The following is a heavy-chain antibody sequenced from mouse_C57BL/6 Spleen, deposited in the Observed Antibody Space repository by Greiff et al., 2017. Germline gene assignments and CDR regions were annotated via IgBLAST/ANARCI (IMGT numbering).Heavy chain of an antibody. J-gene: IGHJ4*01. D-gene: IGHD2-3*01. CDR1: GYSFTDYN. CDR2: INPNYGTT. V-gene: IGHV1-39*01. CDR3: ATLYDGYYVDAMDY. Sequence: VQLKQSGPELVKPGASVKISCKASGYSFTDYNMNWVKQSNGKSLEWIGVINPNYGTTSYNQKFKGKATLTVDQSSSTAYMQLNSLTSEDSAVYYCATLYDGYYVDAMDYWGQGTSVTVSS.